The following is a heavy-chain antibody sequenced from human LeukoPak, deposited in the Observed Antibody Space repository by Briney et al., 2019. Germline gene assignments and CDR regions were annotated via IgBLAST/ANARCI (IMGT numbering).Heavy chain of an antibody. J-gene: IGHJ5*02. Sequence: GASVKVSCKASGYTSTSDGISWVRQAPGQWLEWMGWISAYNGNTNYAQKLQGRVTMTTDTSTSTAYMELRSLRSDDTAVYYCARDWVDIVVVLALFDPWGQGTLVTVSS. CDR3: ARDWVDIVVVLALFDP. CDR2: ISAYNGNT. D-gene: IGHD2-2*03. V-gene: IGHV1-18*01. CDR1: GYTSTSDG.